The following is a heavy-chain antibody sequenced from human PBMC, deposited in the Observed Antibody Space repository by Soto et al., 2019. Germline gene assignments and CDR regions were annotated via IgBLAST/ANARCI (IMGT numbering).Heavy chain of an antibody. J-gene: IGHJ4*02. CDR3: ETAPGGGGY. V-gene: IGHV3-53*01. Sequence: EVQLVESGGGLIQPGGSLRLSCAVSGFTVSNNYMSWVRQAPGKGLEGVSVIYSGGYTAYGDSVKGRFTISRDNSKNTLYLKINGRGPDAGAVFFGETAPGGGGYWGQGTLVTVSS. CDR2: IYSGGYT. D-gene: IGHD3-10*01. CDR1: GFTVSNNY.